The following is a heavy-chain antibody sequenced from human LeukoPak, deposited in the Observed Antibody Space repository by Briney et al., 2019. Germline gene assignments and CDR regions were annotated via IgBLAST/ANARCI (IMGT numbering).Heavy chain of an antibody. Sequence: GSLRLSCAASGFTFTNYPMHWVRQAPGKGLEWVAVISYDGSNEYYSDSVKGRFTISRDNAKNTLYLQMNSLRAEDTAVYYCAKTPQASVSRGIIIPHFDYWGQGTLVTVSS. CDR3: AKTPQASVSRGIIIPHFDY. CDR1: GFTFTNYP. D-gene: IGHD3-10*01. V-gene: IGHV3-30*18. J-gene: IGHJ4*02. CDR2: ISYDGSNE.